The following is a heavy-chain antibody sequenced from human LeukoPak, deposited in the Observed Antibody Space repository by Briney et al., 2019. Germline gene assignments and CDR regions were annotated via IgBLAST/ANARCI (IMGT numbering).Heavy chain of an antibody. V-gene: IGHV4-38-2*02. CDR2: IYHSGST. D-gene: IGHD3-10*01. CDR1: GYSISSGYY. Sequence: TSETLSLTCTVSGYSISSGYYWGWIRQPPGKGLEWIGSIYHSGSTYYNPSLKSRVTISVDTSKNQFSLKLSSVTAADTAVYYCAREESGVRGENYYHYMDVWGKGTTVTVSS. J-gene: IGHJ6*03. CDR3: AREESGVRGENYYHYMDV.